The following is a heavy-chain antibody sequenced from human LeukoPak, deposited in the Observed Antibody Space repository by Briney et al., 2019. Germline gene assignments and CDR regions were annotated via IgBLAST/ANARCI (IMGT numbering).Heavy chain of an antibody. D-gene: IGHD3-10*01. CDR2: INPNSGGT. V-gene: IGHV1-2*02. CDR3: AGGWFRFGELDRNWFDP. CDR1: GYTFTGYY. Sequence: ASVKVSCKASGYTFTGYYMHWVRQAPGQGLEWMGWINPNSGGTNHAQKFQGRVTMTRDTSISTAYMELSRLRSDDTAVYYCAGGWFRFGELDRNWFDPWGQGTLVTVSS. J-gene: IGHJ5*02.